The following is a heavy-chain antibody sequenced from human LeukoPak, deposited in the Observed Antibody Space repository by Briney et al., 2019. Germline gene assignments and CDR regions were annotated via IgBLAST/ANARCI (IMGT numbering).Heavy chain of an antibody. CDR3: TSPREMATIYDAFDI. J-gene: IGHJ3*02. CDR2: IYYNGDT. CDR1: GGSISSSRYY. Sequence: PSETLSLTCTVSGGSISSSRYYWGWIRQPPGKGLEWIGTIYYNGDTYYNPSLKSRVTISVDTSKNQFSLKLNSVTAADTAVYYCTSPREMATIYDAFDIWGQGTMVTVSS. D-gene: IGHD5-24*01. V-gene: IGHV4-39*01.